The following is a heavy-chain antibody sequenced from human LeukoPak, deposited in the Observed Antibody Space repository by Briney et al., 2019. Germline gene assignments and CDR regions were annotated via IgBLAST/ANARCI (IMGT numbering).Heavy chain of an antibody. J-gene: IGHJ4*02. Sequence: PSETLSLTCTVSGGSISSGGYYWSWIRQHPGKGLEWIGYIYYSGSTYYNPSLKSRVTISVDTSKNQFSLKLSSVTAADTAVYYCARESAGDDYGENIDYWGQGTLVTVSS. CDR1: GGSISSGGYY. D-gene: IGHD4-17*01. V-gene: IGHV4-30-4*08. CDR2: IYYSGST. CDR3: ARESAGDDYGENIDY.